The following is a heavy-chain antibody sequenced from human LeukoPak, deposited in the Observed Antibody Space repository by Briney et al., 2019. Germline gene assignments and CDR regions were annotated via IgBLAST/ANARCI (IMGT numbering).Heavy chain of an antibody. CDR2: IIPIFGTA. V-gene: IGHV1-69*05. J-gene: IGHJ4*02. CDR1: GGTFSSYA. D-gene: IGHD2-15*01. Sequence: SVKVSCKASGGTFSSYAISWVRQAPGQGLEWMGRIIPIFGTANYAQKFQGRVTITTDESTSTAYMELSSLRSEDTAVYYCAAASGDCSGGSCAGHWGQGTLVTVSS. CDR3: AAASGDCSGGSCAGH.